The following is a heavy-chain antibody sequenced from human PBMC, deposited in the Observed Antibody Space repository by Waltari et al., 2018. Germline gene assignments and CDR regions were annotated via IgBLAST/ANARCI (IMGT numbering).Heavy chain of an antibody. D-gene: IGHD2-21*01. CDR2: MNPNSGNT. CDR3: ARRRAGIVTPYNWLDP. Sequence: QLQLVQSGAEVKKPGAAGRSPCKTLGHPFPTNYFNCGLQTAGEGHHLTSWVRQAAGQGPEWMGWMNPNSGNTGYAWKFQGRVTMTRDTSIRTAYLELRKLRFDDTAVYYCARRRAGIVTPYNWLDPWGQGTLVTVSS. CDR1: GHPFPTNY. J-gene: IGHJ5*02. V-gene: IGHV1-8*01.